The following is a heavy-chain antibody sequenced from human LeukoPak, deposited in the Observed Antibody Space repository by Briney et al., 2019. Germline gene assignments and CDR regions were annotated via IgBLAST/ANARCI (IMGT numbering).Heavy chain of an antibody. V-gene: IGHV3-21*01. Sequence: GGSLRLSCAASGFTFSTYSMNWVRQAPGKGLEWVSSISSTSAYIFYSASVKGRFTISRDNAKNSLSLQVNSLRAEDTAVYYCARDIGYYDVLNGYPIDYWGQGTLVTVSS. J-gene: IGHJ4*02. CDR1: GFTFSTYS. CDR2: ISSTSAYI. D-gene: IGHD3-9*01. CDR3: ARDIGYYDVLNGYPIDY.